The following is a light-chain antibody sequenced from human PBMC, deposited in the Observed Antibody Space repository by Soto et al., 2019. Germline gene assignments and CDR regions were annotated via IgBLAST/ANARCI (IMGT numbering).Light chain of an antibody. J-gene: IGKJ5*01. Sequence: EIVLTQSPVTLSLSPGDRATLSCRASQRVSSSYLACYQHKPGQAPRLLIYGASNRATGIPARFSGSGSGTDFTLTISSLEPEDFALYHCQQYCSASITFGQGTRLEIK. CDR2: GAS. CDR1: QRVSSSY. V-gene: IGKV3-20*01. CDR3: QQYCSASIT.